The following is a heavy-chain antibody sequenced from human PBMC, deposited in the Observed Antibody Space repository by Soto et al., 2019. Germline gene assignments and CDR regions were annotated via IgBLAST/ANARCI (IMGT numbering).Heavy chain of an antibody. CDR3: ANCPNSGSYFYY. CDR1: GFTFSSYG. CDR2: ISYDGSNK. J-gene: IGHJ4*02. V-gene: IGHV3-30*18. Sequence: SLRLSCAAYGFTFSSYGMHWVRQAPGKGLEWVAVISYDGSNKYYADSVKGRFTISRDNSKNTLYLQMNSLRAEDTAVYYCANCPNSGSYFYYWGQGTLVTASS. D-gene: IGHD1-26*01.